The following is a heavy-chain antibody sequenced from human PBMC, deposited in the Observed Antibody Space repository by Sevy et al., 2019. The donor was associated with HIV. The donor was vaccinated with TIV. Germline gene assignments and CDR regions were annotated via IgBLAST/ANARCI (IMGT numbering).Heavy chain of an antibody. J-gene: IGHJ3*02. Sequence: GGSLRLSCAASGFTFSSYAMSWVRQAPGKGLEWVSAISGSGGSTYYADSVKGRFTISRDNSKNTLYLQMNSLRAEDTGVYYCAKDELYYYDSSGYSRGRDDAFDIWGQGTMVTVSS. CDR3: AKDELYYYDSSGYSRGRDDAFDI. D-gene: IGHD3-22*01. V-gene: IGHV3-23*01. CDR2: ISGSGGST. CDR1: GFTFSSYA.